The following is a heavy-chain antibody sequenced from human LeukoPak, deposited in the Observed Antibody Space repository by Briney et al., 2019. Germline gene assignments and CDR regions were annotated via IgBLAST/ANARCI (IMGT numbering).Heavy chain of an antibody. CDR3: ARLGALHDAFDV. D-gene: IGHD3-16*01. Sequence: SETLSLTCTVSGDSIRSYYWSWIRQPPGKGLEWIGNIHYSGSTKYNPSLKSRVNISVDTSKNQFSLRVTSLTAADTAVYYCARLGALHDAFDVWGQGKLVSVSS. CDR1: GDSIRSYY. V-gene: IGHV4-59*12. CDR2: IHYSGST. J-gene: IGHJ3*01.